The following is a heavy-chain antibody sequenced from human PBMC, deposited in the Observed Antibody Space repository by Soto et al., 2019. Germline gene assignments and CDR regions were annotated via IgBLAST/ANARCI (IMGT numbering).Heavy chain of an antibody. CDR1: GYTFTGYY. J-gene: IGHJ6*02. CDR2: INPNSGGT. Sequence: GASVKVSCKASGYTFTGYYMHWVRQAPGQGLEWMGWINPNSGGTNYAQKFQGWVTMTRDTPISTAYMELSRLRSDDTAVYYCARGSGWQNYYGMDVWGQGTTVTVSS. V-gene: IGHV1-2*04. D-gene: IGHD6-19*01. CDR3: ARGSGWQNYYGMDV.